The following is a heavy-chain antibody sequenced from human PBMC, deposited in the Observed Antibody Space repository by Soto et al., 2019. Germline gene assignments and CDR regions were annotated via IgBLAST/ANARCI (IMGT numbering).Heavy chain of an antibody. CDR3: ARAQGPNYYDSSGSTEYFDY. D-gene: IGHD3-22*01. CDR1: GFTFSSYG. Sequence: GGSLRLSCAASGFTFSSYGMHWVRQAPGKGLEWVAVIWYDGSNKYYADSVKGRFTISRDNSKNTLYLQMNSLRAEDTAVYYCARAQGPNYYDSSGSTEYFDYWGQGTLVTVSS. V-gene: IGHV3-33*01. J-gene: IGHJ4*02. CDR2: IWYDGSNK.